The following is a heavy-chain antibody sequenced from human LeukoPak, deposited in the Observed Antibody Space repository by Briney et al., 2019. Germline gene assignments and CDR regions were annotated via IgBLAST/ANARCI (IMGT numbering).Heavy chain of an antibody. D-gene: IGHD3-16*01. CDR1: GFTFSSYA. CDR3: AKDFQFTPPLLGFDY. CDR2: ISGSGGST. J-gene: IGHJ4*02. Sequence: GGSLRLSCAASGFTFSSYAMSWVRQALGKGLEWVSGISGSGGSTYYADSVKGRFTISRDNSKNTLYLQMNSLRAEDTAVYYCAKDFQFTPPLLGFDYWGQGTLVTVSS. V-gene: IGHV3-23*01.